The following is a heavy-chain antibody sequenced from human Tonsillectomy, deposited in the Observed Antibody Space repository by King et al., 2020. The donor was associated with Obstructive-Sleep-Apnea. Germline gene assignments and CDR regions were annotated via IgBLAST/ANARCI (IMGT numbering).Heavy chain of an antibody. V-gene: IGHV4-59*01. CDR1: GGSISSYY. J-gene: IGHJ4*02. Sequence: LQESGPGLVKPSETLSLTCTVSGGSISSYYWSWIRQPPGKGLEWIGYIYYSGSTNYNPSLKSRVTISVDTSKNQFSLKLSSVTAADTAVYYCASTYYYGSGSYFPFDYWGQGTLVTVSS. CDR3: ASTYYYGSGSYFPFDY. D-gene: IGHD3-10*01. CDR2: IYYSGST.